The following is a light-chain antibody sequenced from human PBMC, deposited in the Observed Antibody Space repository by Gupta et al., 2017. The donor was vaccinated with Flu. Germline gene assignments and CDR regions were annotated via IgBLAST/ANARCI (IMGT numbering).Light chain of an antibody. CDR2: EVS. CDR3: GSYGAVGA. CDR1: NSDLGAYNY. V-gene: IGLV2-14*01. Sequence: CTGTNSDLGAYNYVSWYQQHPGQAPKLLISEVSPRPSGVSTRFSGSKSGNTASLTISGLQAVDEADYSCGSYGAVGAFGGGTKVTFL. J-gene: IGLJ2*01.